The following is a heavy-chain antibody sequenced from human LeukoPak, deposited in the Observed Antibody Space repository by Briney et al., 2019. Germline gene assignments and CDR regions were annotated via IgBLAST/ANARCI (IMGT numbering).Heavy chain of an antibody. CDR3: ARDPGIETSRFLEWSFFDY. CDR1: GFTFSSYA. V-gene: IGHV3-30-3*01. J-gene: IGHJ4*02. D-gene: IGHD3-3*01. CDR2: ISYDGSNK. Sequence: GRSLRLSCAASGFTFSSYAMHWVRQAPGKGLEWVAVISYDGSNKYYADSVKGRFTISRDNSKNTLYLQMNSLRAEDTAVYYCARDPGIETSRFLEWSFFDYRGQGTLVTVSS.